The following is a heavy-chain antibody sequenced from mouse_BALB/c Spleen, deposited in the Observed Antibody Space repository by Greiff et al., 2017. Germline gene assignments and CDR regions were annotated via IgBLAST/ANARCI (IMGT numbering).Heavy chain of an antibody. V-gene: IGHV5-17*02. J-gene: IGHJ3*01. CDR2: ISSGSSTI. CDR1: GFTFSSFG. CDR3: ARSAAYGGWFAY. Sequence: DVKLVESGGGLVQPGGSRKLSCAASGFTFSSFGMHWVRQAPEKGLEWVAYISSGSSTIYYADTVKGRFTISRDNPKNTLFLQMTSLRSEDTAMYYCARSAAYGGWFAYWGQGTLVTVSA. D-gene: IGHD1-1*02.